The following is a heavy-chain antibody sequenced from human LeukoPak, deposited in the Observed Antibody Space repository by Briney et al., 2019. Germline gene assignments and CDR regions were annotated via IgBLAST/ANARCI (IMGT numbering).Heavy chain of an antibody. Sequence: GGSLRPSCAASGFTFSTYWMSWVRQAPGKGLEWVGNIKQDGSEKYYLDSVKGRFTISSDNAKNSLYLQMNSLRAEDTAVYFCTREAAAGIDYWGQGTLVTVSS. CDR1: GFTFSTYW. D-gene: IGHD6-13*01. CDR3: TREAAAGIDY. J-gene: IGHJ4*02. CDR2: IKQDGSEK. V-gene: IGHV3-7*01.